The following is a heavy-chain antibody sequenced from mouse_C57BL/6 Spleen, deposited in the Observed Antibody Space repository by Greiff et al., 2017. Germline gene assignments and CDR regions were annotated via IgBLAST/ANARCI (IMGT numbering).Heavy chain of an antibody. J-gene: IGHJ4*01. CDR3: ARNFDYYGSSYVEGAMDY. CDR2: IWTGGGT. Sequence: QVQLKQSGPGLVAPSQSLSITCTVSGFSLTSYAISWVRQPPGKGLEWLGVIWTGGGTNYNSALKSRLSISKDNSKSQDFLKMNSLQTDDTARYYCARNFDYYGSSYVEGAMDYWGQGTSVTVSS. D-gene: IGHD1-1*01. V-gene: IGHV2-9-1*01. CDR1: GFSLTSYA.